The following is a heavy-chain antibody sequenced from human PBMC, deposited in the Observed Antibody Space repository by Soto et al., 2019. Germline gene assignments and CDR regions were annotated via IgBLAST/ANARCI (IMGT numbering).Heavy chain of an antibody. D-gene: IGHD3-9*01. J-gene: IGHJ4*02. CDR3: ARDPPPYDILTGYDY. V-gene: IGHV1-69*13. CDR1: GYTFTGYY. Sequence: SVKVSCKASGYTFTGYYMHWVRQAPGQGLEWMGWINPICGAANYAQKFQGRVTITADESTSTAYMELSSLRSEDTAVYYCARDPPPYDILTGYDYWGQGTLVTVSS. CDR2: INPICGAA.